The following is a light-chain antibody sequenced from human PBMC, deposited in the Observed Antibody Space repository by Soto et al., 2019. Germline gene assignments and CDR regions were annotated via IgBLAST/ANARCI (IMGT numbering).Light chain of an antibody. CDR3: VQTLQTPFT. Sequence: IVMTQSPLSLPVTPGEPASLSCRSSQSLLHSNGFHYLDWYLQKPGQSPQLLIYMAFNRASGVPDRFSGSGSGSDFTLKISRVEAEDVGSYYCVQTLQTPFTFGPGTRVDIK. CDR1: QSLLHSNGFHY. CDR2: MAF. J-gene: IGKJ3*01. V-gene: IGKV2-28*01.